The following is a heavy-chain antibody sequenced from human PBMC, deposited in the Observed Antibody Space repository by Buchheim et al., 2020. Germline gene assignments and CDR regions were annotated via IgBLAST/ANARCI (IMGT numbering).Heavy chain of an antibody. V-gene: IGHV4-34*01. J-gene: IGHJ4*02. CDR1: GGSFSGYY. D-gene: IGHD3-3*01. CDR3: ASRYDFWSGYNDY. Sequence: QVQLQQWGAGLLKPSETLSLTCAVYGGSFSGYYWSWIRQPPGKGLEWIGEINHSGSTNYNPSLKIRVTISVDTSKNQFSLKLSSVTAADTAVYYCASRYDFWSGYNDYWGQGTL. CDR2: INHSGST.